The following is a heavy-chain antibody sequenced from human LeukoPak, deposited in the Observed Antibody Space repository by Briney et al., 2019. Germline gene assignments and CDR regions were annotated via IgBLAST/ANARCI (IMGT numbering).Heavy chain of an antibody. J-gene: IGHJ4*02. CDR2: IYYSGST. D-gene: IGHD5-18*01. CDR3: ARDGVTVDTAMVRGFDY. V-gene: IGHV4-39*07. CDR1: GGSISSSSYY. Sequence: SETLSLTCTVSGGSISSSSYYWGWIRQPPGKGLEWIGSIYYSGSTYYNPSLKSRVTISVDTSKNQFSLKLSSVTAADTAVYYCARDGVTVDTAMVRGFDYRGQGTLVTVSS.